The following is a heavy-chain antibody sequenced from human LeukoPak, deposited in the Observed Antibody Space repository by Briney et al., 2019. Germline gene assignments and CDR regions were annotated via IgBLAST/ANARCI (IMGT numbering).Heavy chain of an antibody. CDR1: GGSISGYY. J-gene: IGHJ4*02. D-gene: IGHD1-26*01. Sequence: SETLSLTCTVSGGSISGYYWSWIRQPPGKGLEWIGYIYYSGSTSYNPSLKSRVTISLDTSKNQFSLRLSSVTAADTAVYFCARGATAWVHFDSWGQGTLVTVSS. CDR2: IYYSGST. CDR3: ARGATAWVHFDS. V-gene: IGHV4-59*01.